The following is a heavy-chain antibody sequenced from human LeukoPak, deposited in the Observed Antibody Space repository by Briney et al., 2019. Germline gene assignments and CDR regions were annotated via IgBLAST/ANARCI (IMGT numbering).Heavy chain of an antibody. D-gene: IGHD3-22*01. J-gene: IGHJ4*02. Sequence: PGGSLRLSCAAPGFTFSSYVMHWVRQAPGQGLEWMGWINPNSGGTNYGQKFQGRVTMTTDTSISTAYMELSRLTSDDTAVYYCARNFYYDSSGYRSPLGYWGQGTLVTVSS. CDR2: INPNSGGT. V-gene: IGHV1-2*02. CDR3: ARNFYYDSSGYRSPLGY. CDR1: GFTFSSYV.